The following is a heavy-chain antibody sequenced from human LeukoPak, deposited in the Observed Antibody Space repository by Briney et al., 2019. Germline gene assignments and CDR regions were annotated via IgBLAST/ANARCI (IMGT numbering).Heavy chain of an antibody. V-gene: IGHV5-51*01. D-gene: IGHD6-19*01. CDR3: ARREGGWYLDY. J-gene: IGHJ4*02. CDR1: GYTFANYW. Sequence: KNGESLKISCQGSGYTFANYWIGWVRQMPGKGLEWMGIIYPGDSDTRYNPSFQGQVTISADKSISTAYLQWSSLKASDTAVYYCARREGGWYLDYWGQGTLVTVSS. CDR2: IYPGDSDT.